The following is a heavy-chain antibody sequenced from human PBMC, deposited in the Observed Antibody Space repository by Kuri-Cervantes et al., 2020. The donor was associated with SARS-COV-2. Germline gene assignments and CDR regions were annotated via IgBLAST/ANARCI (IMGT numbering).Heavy chain of an antibody. CDR2: IYYSGST. CDR3: EILPTYYDFWSGYTAFDYCYYGMDV. CDR1: GGSISSSSYY. D-gene: IGHD3-3*01. J-gene: IGHJ6*02. V-gene: IGHV4-39*01. Sequence: GSLRLSCTVSGGSISSSSYYWGWIRQPPGKGLEWIGSIYYSGSTYYNPSLKSRVTISVDTSKNQFSLKLSSVTAADTAVYYCEILPTYYDFWSGYTAFDYCYYGMDVWCQGTTVTISS.